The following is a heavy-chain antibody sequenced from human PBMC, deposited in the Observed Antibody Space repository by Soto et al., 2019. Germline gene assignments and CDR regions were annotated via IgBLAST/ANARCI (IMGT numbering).Heavy chain of an antibody. CDR3: ARVSMVRGVIAYYYYMDV. J-gene: IGHJ6*03. Sequence: GGSLRLSCAASGFTFSSYSMKWVRQAPGKGLEWVSYISSSSTTIYYADSVKGRFTISRDNAKNSLYLQMNSLRAEDTAVYYCARVSMVRGVIAYYYYMDVWGKGTTVTVSS. CDR2: ISSSSTTI. V-gene: IGHV3-48*01. D-gene: IGHD3-10*01. CDR1: GFTFSSYS.